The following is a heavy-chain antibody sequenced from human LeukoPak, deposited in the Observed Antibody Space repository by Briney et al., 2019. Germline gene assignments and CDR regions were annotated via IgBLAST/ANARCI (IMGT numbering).Heavy chain of an antibody. D-gene: IGHD3-22*01. CDR3: ARGGFYDSRDYYQEAFDM. V-gene: IGHV3-69-1*01. Sequence: GGSLTLSCLITGFNFSSYNINWVRHAPGKGLEWVSYITGNRVYNIDSLQGRFTISRDNAKSTVYLQLNRLRAHDTAMYYCARGGFYDSRDYYQEAFDMWGQRTMVTVSS. J-gene: IGHJ3*02. CDR2: ITGNRV. CDR1: GFNFSSYN.